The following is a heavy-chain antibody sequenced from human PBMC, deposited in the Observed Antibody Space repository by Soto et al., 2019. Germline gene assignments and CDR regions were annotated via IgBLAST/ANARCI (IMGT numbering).Heavy chain of an antibody. V-gene: IGHV4-34*01. CDR2: INHSGST. D-gene: IGHD5-12*01. Sequence: SETLSLTCAVYGGSFSGYYWSWIRQPPGKGLEWIGEINHSGSTNYNPSLKSRVTISVDTSKNQFSLKLSSVTAADTAVYYCATGNYQYSVDYWGQGTLVTVSS. CDR3: ATGNYQYSVDY. CDR1: GGSFSGYY. J-gene: IGHJ4*02.